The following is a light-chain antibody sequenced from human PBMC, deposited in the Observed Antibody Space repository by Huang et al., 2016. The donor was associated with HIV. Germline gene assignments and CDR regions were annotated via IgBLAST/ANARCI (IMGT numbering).Light chain of an antibody. CDR1: QSVSSY. CDR3: QQRSNWPILT. J-gene: IGKJ3*01. CDR2: GAS. V-gene: IGKV3-11*01. Sequence: EIVLTQSPATLSLSPGERATLSCRASQSVSSYLAWYQQKPGQAPRLLIYGASNRATGIPARFRGSGSGTDFTRTISSLEPEDFAVYYGQQRSNWPILTFGPGTKVDIK.